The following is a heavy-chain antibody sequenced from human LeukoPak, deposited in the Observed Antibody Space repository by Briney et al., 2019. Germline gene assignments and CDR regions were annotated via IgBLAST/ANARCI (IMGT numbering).Heavy chain of an antibody. CDR3: ASWVSNWFDP. CDR1: GGSFSGYY. D-gene: IGHD6-13*01. CDR2: INHSGST. V-gene: IGHV4-34*01. Sequence: SETLSLTCAGYGGSFSGYYWSWIRQPPGKWLEWIGEINHSGSTNYNPSLKSRVTISVDTSKNQFSLKLSSVTAADTAVYYCASWVSNWFDPWGQGTLVTVSS. J-gene: IGHJ5*02.